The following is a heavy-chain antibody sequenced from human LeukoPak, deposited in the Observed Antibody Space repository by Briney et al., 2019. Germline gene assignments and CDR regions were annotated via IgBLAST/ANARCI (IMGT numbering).Heavy chain of an antibody. CDR2: INPNSGGT. CDR3: ARVGVIYDFWSGPRY. J-gene: IGHJ4*02. CDR1: GYTFTGYY. V-gene: IGHV1-2*06. D-gene: IGHD3-3*01. Sequence: GASVKVSCKASGYTFTGYYMHWVRQAPGQGLEWVGRINPNSGGTNYAQKFQGRVTMTRDTSISTAYMELSRLRSDDTAVYYCARVGVIYDFWSGPRYWGQGTLVTVSS.